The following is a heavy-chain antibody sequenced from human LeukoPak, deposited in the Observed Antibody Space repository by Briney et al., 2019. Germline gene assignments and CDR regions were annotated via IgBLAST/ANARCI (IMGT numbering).Heavy chain of an antibody. CDR1: GFTFSDYY. D-gene: IGHD3-3*01. Sequence: GSLRLSCAASGFTFSDYYMSWIRQAPGKGLEWIGEINHSGSTNYNPSLKSRVTISVDTSKNQFSLKLSSVTAADTAVYYCARGLYDFWSAPLYYFDYWGQGTLVTVSS. J-gene: IGHJ4*02. CDR2: INHSGST. CDR3: ARGLYDFWSAPLYYFDY. V-gene: IGHV4-34*01.